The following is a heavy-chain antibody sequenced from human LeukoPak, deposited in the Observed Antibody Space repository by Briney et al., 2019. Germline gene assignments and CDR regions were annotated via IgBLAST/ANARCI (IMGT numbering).Heavy chain of an antibody. D-gene: IGHD5-18*01. J-gene: IGHJ5*02. CDR1: GGSISSSSYY. CDR2: IYYSGST. Sequence: SETLSLTCTVSGGSISSSSYYWGWIRQPPGKGLEWIGSIYYSGSTYYNPSLKSRVTISVDTSKNQFSLKLSSVTAADTAVYYCARLGRGYSYGRYNWFDPWGQGTLAIVSS. V-gene: IGHV4-39*01. CDR3: ARLGRGYSYGRYNWFDP.